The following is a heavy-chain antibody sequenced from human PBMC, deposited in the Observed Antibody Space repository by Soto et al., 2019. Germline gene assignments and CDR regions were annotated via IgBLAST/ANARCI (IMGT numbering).Heavy chain of an antibody. Sequence: TSETLSLTCAVYGGSFSGYYWSWIRQPPGKGLEWIGEINHSGSTNYNPSLKSRVTISVDTSKNQFSLKLSSVTAADTAVYYCARVTQLWLNSGYYGMDVWGQGTTVTVSS. CDR2: INHSGST. CDR3: ARVTQLWLNSGYYGMDV. CDR1: GGSFSGYY. J-gene: IGHJ6*02. V-gene: IGHV4-34*01. D-gene: IGHD5-18*01.